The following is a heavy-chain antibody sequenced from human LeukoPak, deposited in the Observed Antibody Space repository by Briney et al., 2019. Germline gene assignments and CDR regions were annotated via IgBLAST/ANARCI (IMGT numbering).Heavy chain of an antibody. D-gene: IGHD2-15*01. CDR3: ASDPTTYCSGGSCYQEEGY. J-gene: IGHJ4*02. CDR2: ISSSSSYI. CDR1: GFTFSSYN. Sequence: GGSLRLSCAASGFTFSSYNMNWVRQAPGKGLEWVSSISSSSSYIYYADSVKGRFTISRDNAKNSLYLQMNSLRAEDTAVYYCASDPTTYCSGGSCYQEEGYWGQGTLVTVSS. V-gene: IGHV3-21*01.